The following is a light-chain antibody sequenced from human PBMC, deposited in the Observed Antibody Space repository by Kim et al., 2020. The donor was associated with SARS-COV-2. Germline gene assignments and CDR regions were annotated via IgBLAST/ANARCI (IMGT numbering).Light chain of an antibody. CDR1: QSIGGW. CDR3: QHHSTYPIT. CDR2: DAS. J-gene: IGKJ5*01. V-gene: IGKV1-5*01. Sequence: ASIGDRVSITCRASQSIGGWLAWYQQKTGKAPKLLIYDASSVESGVPSRFSGSGSGTEFTLTISSLQPDDSATYYCQHHSTYPITFGQGTRLEIK.